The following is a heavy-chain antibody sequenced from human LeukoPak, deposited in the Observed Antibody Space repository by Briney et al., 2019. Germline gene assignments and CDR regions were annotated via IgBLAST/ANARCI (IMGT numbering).Heavy chain of an antibody. CDR3: ARDRITMVRGVPGARFDY. CDR2: INPNSGGT. Sequence: ASVKVSCKASGYTFTGYYMHWVRQAPGQGLEWMGWINPNSGGTNYAQKFQGRVTMTRDTSISTAYMELSRLRSDDTAVYYCARDRITMVRGVPGARFDYWGQGTLVTVSS. D-gene: IGHD3-10*01. V-gene: IGHV1-2*02. J-gene: IGHJ4*02. CDR1: GYTFTGYY.